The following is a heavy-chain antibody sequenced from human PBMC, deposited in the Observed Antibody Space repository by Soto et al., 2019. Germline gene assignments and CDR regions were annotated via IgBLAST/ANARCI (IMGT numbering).Heavy chain of an antibody. Sequence: GWSLRLSCAASGFTFSSYSMNWVRQAPGKGLEWVSYISSSSSTKYYADSVKGRFTISRDNAKNSLYLQMNSLRDEDTAVYYCARNLYDSSGYYFPWGQGTLVTVSS. CDR2: ISSSSSTK. J-gene: IGHJ5*02. CDR1: GFTFSSYS. V-gene: IGHV3-48*02. D-gene: IGHD3-22*01. CDR3: ARNLYDSSGYYFP.